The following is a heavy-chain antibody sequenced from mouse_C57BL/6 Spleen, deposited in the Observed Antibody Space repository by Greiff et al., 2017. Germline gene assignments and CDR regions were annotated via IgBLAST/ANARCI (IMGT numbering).Heavy chain of an antibody. Sequence: LQESDTELVKPGASVKISCKVSGYTFTDHTIHWMKQRPEQGLEWIGYIYPRDGSTKYNEKFKGKAKLTADKSSSTAYMQLNSLTSEDSAVYFCASPIYDGYYLYAMDYWGQGTSVTVSS. D-gene: IGHD2-3*01. J-gene: IGHJ4*01. CDR1: GYTFTDHT. CDR2: IYPRDGST. CDR3: ASPIYDGYYLYAMDY. V-gene: IGHV1-78*01.